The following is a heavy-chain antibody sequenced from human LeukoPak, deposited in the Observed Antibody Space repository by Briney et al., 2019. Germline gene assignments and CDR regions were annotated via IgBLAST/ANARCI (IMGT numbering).Heavy chain of an antibody. CDR1: GGSISSYY. D-gene: IGHD6-6*01. CDR3: ARAYSSSSGTTIYYYYYMDV. J-gene: IGHJ6*03. CDR2: IYYSGYT. V-gene: IGHV4-59*01. Sequence: SETLSLTCTVSGGSISSYYWSWIRQPPGKGLEWIGYIYYSGYTNYNPSLKSRVTISVDTSKNQFSLKLSSVTAADTAVYYCARAYSSSSGTTIYYYYYMDVWGKGTTVTVSS.